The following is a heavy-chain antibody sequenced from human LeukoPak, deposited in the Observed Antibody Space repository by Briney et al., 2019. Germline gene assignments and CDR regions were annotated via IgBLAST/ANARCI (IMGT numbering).Heavy chain of an antibody. V-gene: IGHV4-30-4*01. J-gene: IGHJ3*02. Sequence: SETLSLTCTVSGGSISSGDYYWSWIRQPPGKGLEWIGYIYYSGSTYYNPSLKSRVTISVDTSKNQFSLKLSSVTAADTAVYYCARAEDPTRAFDIWGQGTMVTVSS. CDR3: ARAEDPTRAFDI. CDR1: GGSISSGDYY. CDR2: IYYSGST.